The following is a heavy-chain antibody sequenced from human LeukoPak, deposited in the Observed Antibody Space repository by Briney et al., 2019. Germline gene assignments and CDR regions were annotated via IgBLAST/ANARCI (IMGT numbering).Heavy chain of an antibody. Sequence: PSETLSLTCTVSGGSISSSSYYWGWIHQPPGKGLEWIGSIYYSGSTYYNPSLKSRVTISVDTSKNQFSLKLSSVTAADTAVYYCARASATTYYYGSGEDYSAFDIWGQGSMVTVSS. CDR2: IYYSGST. V-gene: IGHV4-39*07. CDR3: ARASATTYYYGSGEDYSAFDI. D-gene: IGHD3-10*01. CDR1: GGSISSSSYY. J-gene: IGHJ3*02.